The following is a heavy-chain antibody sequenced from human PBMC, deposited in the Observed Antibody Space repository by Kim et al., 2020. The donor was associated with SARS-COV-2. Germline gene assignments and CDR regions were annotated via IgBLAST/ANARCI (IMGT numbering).Heavy chain of an antibody. CDR1: GGSISSYY. Sequence: SETLSLTCTVSGGSISSYYWSWIRQPPGKGLEWIGYIYYSGSTNYNPSLKSRVTISVDTSKNQFSLKLSSVTAADTAVYYCARESGAAGIFRGDWFDPWGQGTLVTVSS. J-gene: IGHJ5*02. V-gene: IGHV4-59*13. CDR2: IYYSGST. D-gene: IGHD6-13*01. CDR3: ARESGAAGIFRGDWFDP.